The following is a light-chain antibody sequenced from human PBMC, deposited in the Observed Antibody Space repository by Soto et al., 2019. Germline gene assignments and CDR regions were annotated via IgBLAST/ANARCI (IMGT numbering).Light chain of an antibody. Sequence: QSVLTQPASVSGSPGQSITISCTGTSSDVGNYNYVSWYQQHPGKAPKLVTYDVTNRPSGVSNRFSGSKSGNTASLTISGLQAEDEADYYCISYTTSSTWVFGGGTKVTVL. CDR3: ISYTTSSTWV. J-gene: IGLJ3*02. V-gene: IGLV2-14*01. CDR2: DVT. CDR1: SSDVGNYNY.